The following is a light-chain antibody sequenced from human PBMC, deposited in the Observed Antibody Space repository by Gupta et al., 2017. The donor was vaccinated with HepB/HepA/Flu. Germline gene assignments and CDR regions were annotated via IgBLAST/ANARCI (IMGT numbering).Light chain of an antibody. CDR1: QGIGND. V-gene: IGKV1-17*01. Sequence: DIQMTQSPSSLSASIGDRVTITCRASQGIGNDLGWCQQRPGEAPKRLIRAASSLRSGVPPRFSGGGFGTEFTLTISSLQPEDFATYYCPQYYSYPPTFGQGTRVEIK. CDR3: PQYYSYPPT. CDR2: AAS. J-gene: IGKJ1*01.